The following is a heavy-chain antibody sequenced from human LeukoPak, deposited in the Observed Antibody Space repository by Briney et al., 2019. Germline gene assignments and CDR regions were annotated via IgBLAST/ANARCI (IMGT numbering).Heavy chain of an antibody. J-gene: IGHJ4*02. Sequence: PSETLSLTCGVSGGSVINTNWWTWVRQPPGAGLEWIGEVHLDGRTNYNPSLESRLTMSVDVSENQASLKLTSVTAADTAVYYCAREGGFYRPLDYSGQGTLVTVSA. V-gene: IGHV4-4*02. D-gene: IGHD3-3*01. CDR2: VHLDGRT. CDR3: AREGGFYRPLDY. CDR1: GGSVINTNW.